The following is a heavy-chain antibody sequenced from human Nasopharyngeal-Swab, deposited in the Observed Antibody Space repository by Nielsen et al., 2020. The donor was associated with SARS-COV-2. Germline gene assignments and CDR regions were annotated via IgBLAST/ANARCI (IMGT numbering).Heavy chain of an antibody. D-gene: IGHD4-17*01. CDR2: IAHDASSE. CDR3: ARDAPAHYGAFY. V-gene: IGHV3-30*03. CDR1: GFTFSSFG. Sequence: GESLKISCAVSGFTFSSFGMHWVRQAPGKGLEWVAFIAHDASSESYGDSVKGRFSISRDTSKNTLYLQMDSLRGEDTAVYYCARDAPAHYGAFYWGQGTLVTVSS. J-gene: IGHJ4*02.